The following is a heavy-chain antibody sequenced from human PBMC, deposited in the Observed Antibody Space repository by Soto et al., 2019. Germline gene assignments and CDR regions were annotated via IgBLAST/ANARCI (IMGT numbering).Heavy chain of an antibody. D-gene: IGHD4-17*01. Sequence: SETLSLTCTVSGGSISSYYWSWIRQPPGKGLEWIGYINYSGSTNYNPSLKSRVTISVDTSKNQFSLKLSSVTAADTAVYYCARTLDYGDFFDYWGQGTQVTVSS. J-gene: IGHJ4*02. V-gene: IGHV4-59*01. CDR2: INYSGST. CDR3: ARTLDYGDFFDY. CDR1: GGSISSYY.